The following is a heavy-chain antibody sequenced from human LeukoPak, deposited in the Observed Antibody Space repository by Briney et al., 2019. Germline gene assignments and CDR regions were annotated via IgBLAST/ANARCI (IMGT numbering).Heavy chain of an antibody. CDR2: IRSKAYGGTT. CDR3: TRGDGDYYDSSGYPTSESNPLSF. D-gene: IGHD3-22*01. V-gene: IGHV3-49*03. CDR1: GFTFGDYA. Sequence: GGSPRLSCTASGFTFGDYAMSWFRQAPGKGLEWVGFIRSKAYGGTTEYAASVKGRFTISRDDSKSIAYLQMNSLKTEDTAVYYCTRGDGDYYDSSGYPTSESNPLSFWGQGTMVTVSS. J-gene: IGHJ3*01.